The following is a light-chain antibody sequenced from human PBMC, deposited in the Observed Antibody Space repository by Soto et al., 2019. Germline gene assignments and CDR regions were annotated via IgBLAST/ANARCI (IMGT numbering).Light chain of an antibody. J-gene: IGKJ3*01. V-gene: IGKV1-33*01. CDR1: QDISNY. CDR2: DSS. CDR3: QQYDNLPLFT. Sequence: DIQMTQSPSSLSASVGDRVTITCQASQDISNYLNWYQQKTGKATKLLIYDSSNLKTGVPSRFSGSGSGTDFTITISSLQPEDIATYYCQQYDNLPLFTFGPGTKVDIK.